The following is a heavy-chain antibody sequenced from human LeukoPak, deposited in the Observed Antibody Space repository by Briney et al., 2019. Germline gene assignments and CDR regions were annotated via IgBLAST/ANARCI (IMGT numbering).Heavy chain of an antibody. CDR1: GGSISSSSYY. D-gene: IGHD2-2*01. CDR3: ARGVVPAAMAMNYYYYCMDV. Sequence: SETLSLTCTVSGGSISSSSYYWGWIRQPPGKGLEWIAEINHSGSTSFNPSLMSRVTISVDTSKNQFSLKLSSVTAADTAVYYCARGVVPAAMAMNYYYYCMDVWGKGTTVTVSS. J-gene: IGHJ6*03. CDR2: INHSGST. V-gene: IGHV4-39*07.